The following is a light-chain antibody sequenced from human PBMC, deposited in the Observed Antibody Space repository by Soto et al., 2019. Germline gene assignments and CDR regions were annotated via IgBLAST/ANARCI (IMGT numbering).Light chain of an antibody. CDR1: QTVSSSY. J-gene: IGKJ1*01. CDR2: AAS. V-gene: IGKV3-20*01. CDR3: QQYANSPQT. Sequence: EIVLTQSPGTLSLSLGERATLSCRASQTVSSSYLAWYQQKHGQAPTLLIHAASTRATGIPDRFSGSGSGTDFTLTISRLEPEDFAVYYCQQYANSPQTFGQGTKVDIK.